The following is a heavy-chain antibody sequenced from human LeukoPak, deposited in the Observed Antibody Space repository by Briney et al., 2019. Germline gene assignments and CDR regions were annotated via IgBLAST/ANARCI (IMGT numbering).Heavy chain of an antibody. J-gene: IGHJ4*02. D-gene: IGHD6-13*01. Sequence: PGGSLRLSCAASGFTFSTYAMHWVRQAPGKGLEWVAVISYDGSYKYYADSVKGRFTISRDNSKNTLYLQMNSLRADDTAVYYCATLIAAAGTMGDYWGQGTLVSVSS. CDR1: GFTFSTYA. CDR3: ATLIAAAGTMGDY. CDR2: ISYDGSYK. V-gene: IGHV3-30*04.